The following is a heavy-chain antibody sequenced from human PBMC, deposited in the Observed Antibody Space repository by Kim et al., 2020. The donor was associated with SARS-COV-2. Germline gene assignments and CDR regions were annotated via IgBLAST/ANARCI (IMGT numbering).Heavy chain of an antibody. J-gene: IGHJ1*01. V-gene: IGHV3-43D*03. D-gene: IGHD1-26*01. Sequence: GGSLRLSCAASGFTFDDYVMNWVRQAPGKGLEWVSLISWDAGTTFYADSVKGRFTISRDNSKNSLYLQMNFLRPEDTALYFCVRAPSVGTTGYFQYWGQGTLVTVSS. CDR2: ISWDAGTT. CDR1: GFTFDDYV. CDR3: VRAPSVGTTGYFQY.